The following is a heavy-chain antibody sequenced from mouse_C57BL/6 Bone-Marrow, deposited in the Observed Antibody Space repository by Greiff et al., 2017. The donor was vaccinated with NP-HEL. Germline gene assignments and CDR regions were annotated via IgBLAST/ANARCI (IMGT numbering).Heavy chain of an antibody. D-gene: IGHD3-2*02. CDR3: ARQLTFDY. Sequence: QVQLQQSGPELVKPGASVKISCKASGYAFSSSWMNWVKQRPGKGLEWIGRIYPGDGDTNYNGKFKGKATLTADKSSSTAYMQLSSLTSEDSAVYFYARQLTFDYWGRGTALTVSS. J-gene: IGHJ2*01. CDR1: GYAFSSSW. CDR2: IYPGDGDT. V-gene: IGHV1-82*01.